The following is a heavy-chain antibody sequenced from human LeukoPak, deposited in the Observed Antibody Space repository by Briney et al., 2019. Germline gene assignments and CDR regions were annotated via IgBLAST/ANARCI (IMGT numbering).Heavy chain of an antibody. J-gene: IGHJ4*02. D-gene: IGHD2-2*01. CDR2: ISSSSSYI. Sequence: GGSLRLSCAASGFTFSSYSMNWLRPAPGKGLEWVSSISSSSSYIYYADSVKGRFTISRDNAKNSLYLQMNSRRAEDTAVYYCARKEAAMIYWGQGTLVTVSS. CDR1: GFTFSSYS. V-gene: IGHV3-21*01. CDR3: ARKEAAMIY.